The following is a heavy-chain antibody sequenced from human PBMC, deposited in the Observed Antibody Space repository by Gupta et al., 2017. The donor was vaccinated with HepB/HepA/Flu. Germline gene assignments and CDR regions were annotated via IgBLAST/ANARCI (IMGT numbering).Heavy chain of an antibody. CDR2: ISYDGSFI. Sequence: QVQLVESGGGVVQPGRSLILSCAASGFTFSSYGMHWVRQAPGKGLEWVAVISYDGSFIYYAESVKGRFTISRDNSKNTLYLQMNSLRPDDTAVYYCAKVEGDYSSSSYFDYWGQGSLVTVSS. J-gene: IGHJ4*02. CDR1: GFTFSSYG. V-gene: IGHV3-30*18. CDR3: AKVEGDYSSSSYFDY. D-gene: IGHD4-11*01.